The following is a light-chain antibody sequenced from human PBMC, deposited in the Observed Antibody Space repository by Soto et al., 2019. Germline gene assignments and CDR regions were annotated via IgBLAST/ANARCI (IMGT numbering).Light chain of an antibody. CDR3: QQYIDSPRT. Sequence: EIILSQSPGTLALSPGDGATLSCRASQTVNRNYLAWYHQRPGQPPRLLIYGVSNRASGVPDRFSGDGSGTEFTITIGRLDPDDFGVYYCQQYIDSPRTFGQGTRVEVK. CDR1: QTVNRNY. CDR2: GVS. V-gene: IGKV3-20*01. J-gene: IGKJ1*01.